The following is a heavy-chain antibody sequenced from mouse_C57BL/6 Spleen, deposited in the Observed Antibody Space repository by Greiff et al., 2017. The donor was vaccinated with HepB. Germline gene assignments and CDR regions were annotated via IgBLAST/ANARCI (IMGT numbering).Heavy chain of an antibody. CDR2: IYPSDSET. CDR1: GYTFTSYW. CDR3: ARERGTTVVGGLDY. V-gene: IGHV1-61*01. D-gene: IGHD1-1*01. Sequence: VQLQQPGAELVRPGSSVKLSCKASGYTFTSYWMDWVKQRPGQGLEWIGNIYPSDSETHYNQKFKDKATLTVDKSSSTAYMQLSSLTSEDSAVYYCARERGTTVVGGLDYWGQGTTLTVSS. J-gene: IGHJ2*01.